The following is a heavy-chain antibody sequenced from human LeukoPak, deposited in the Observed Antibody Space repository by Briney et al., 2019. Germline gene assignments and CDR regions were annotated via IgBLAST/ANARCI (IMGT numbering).Heavy chain of an antibody. J-gene: IGHJ6*03. CDR3: AKGVVDTTIWYMHI. D-gene: IGHD5-18*01. V-gene: IGHV3-30*18. Sequence: GGSLRLSCAASGFTFSSYGMNWVRQALGKGLEWVAVIASDGRDKYYADSVKGRFTLSRDNSKNTLYLQMNSLRPEDTAVYYCAKGVVDTTIWYMHIWGKGTTVTVSS. CDR1: GFTFSSYG. CDR2: IASDGRDK.